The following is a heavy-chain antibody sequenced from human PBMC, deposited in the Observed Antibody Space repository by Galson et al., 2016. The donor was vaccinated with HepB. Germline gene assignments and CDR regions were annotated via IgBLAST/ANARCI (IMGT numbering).Heavy chain of an antibody. V-gene: IGHV3-30-3*01. CDR3: ARAKFDYSDYEAADY. CDR2: ISFDGRNK. CDR1: GFTISSYA. J-gene: IGHJ4*02. D-gene: IGHD4-11*01. Sequence: SLRLSCAASGFTISSYAMHWVRQAPGKGLEWVAVISFDGRNKYYADSVKGRFTISRDNSKNTLYLQMNSLRAEDTAVYYCARAKFDYSDYEAADYWGRGTLVTVSS.